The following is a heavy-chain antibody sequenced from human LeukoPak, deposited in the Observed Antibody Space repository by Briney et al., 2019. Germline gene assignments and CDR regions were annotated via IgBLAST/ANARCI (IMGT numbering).Heavy chain of an antibody. J-gene: IGHJ6*02. Sequence: GGSLRLSCAASGFTFSSYGMHWVRQAPGKGLEWVAVISYDGSNKYYADSVKGRFTISRDNSKNTLYLQMNSLRAEDTAVYYCAKDGNTYSSSWYYGYYYYGMDVWGQGTTVTVSS. D-gene: IGHD6-13*01. V-gene: IGHV3-30*18. CDR2: ISYDGSNK. CDR1: GFTFSSYG. CDR3: AKDGNTYSSSWYYGYYYYGMDV.